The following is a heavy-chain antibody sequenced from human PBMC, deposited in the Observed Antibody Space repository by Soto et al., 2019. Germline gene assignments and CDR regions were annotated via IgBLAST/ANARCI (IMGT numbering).Heavy chain of an antibody. J-gene: IGHJ3*02. CDR2: INHSGST. CDR3: ARRYYDFWSGYYWAGNGAFDI. CDR1: GGSFSGYY. Sequence: NPSETLSLTCAVYGGSFSGYYWSWIRQPPGKGLEWIGEINHSGSTNYNPSLKSRVTISVDTSKNQFSLKLSSVTAADTAVYYCARRYYDFWSGYYWAGNGAFDIWGQGTMVTVSS. D-gene: IGHD3-3*01. V-gene: IGHV4-34*01.